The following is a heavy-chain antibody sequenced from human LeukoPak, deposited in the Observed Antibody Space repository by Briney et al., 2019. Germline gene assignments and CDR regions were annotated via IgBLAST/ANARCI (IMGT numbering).Heavy chain of an antibody. CDR3: ARAKPKNMVRGLIMRRESRYYFDY. J-gene: IGHJ4*02. CDR1: GFTFNTYS. D-gene: IGHD3-10*01. Sequence: PGGSLRLSCEASGFTFNTYSMNWARQAPGKGLEWVSSIDSSGGYMFYADSVKGRFIIPRDNAKDSLYLQMNSLRAEDTAVYYCARAKPKNMVRGLIMRRESRYYFDYWGQGTLVTVSS. V-gene: IGHV3-21*04. CDR2: IDSSGGYM.